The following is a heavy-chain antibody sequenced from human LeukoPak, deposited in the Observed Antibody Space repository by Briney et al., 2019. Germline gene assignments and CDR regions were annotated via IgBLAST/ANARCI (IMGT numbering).Heavy chain of an antibody. Sequence: PSETLSLTCTVSVGSLHDYYWSWIRQPAGKGLEWIGRVYTSGSPNYNPSLRSRVTMSVDTSKNQFSLKLTSVTAADTAVYYCAGLGGYCTNSVCYSTFDIWGQGTMVTVSS. CDR3: AGLGGYCTNSVCYSTFDI. V-gene: IGHV4-4*07. J-gene: IGHJ3*02. CDR2: VYTSGSP. D-gene: IGHD2-8*01. CDR1: VGSLHDYY.